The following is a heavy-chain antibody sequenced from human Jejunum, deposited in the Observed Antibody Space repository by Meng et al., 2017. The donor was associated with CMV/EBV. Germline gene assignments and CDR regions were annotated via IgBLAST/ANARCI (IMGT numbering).Heavy chain of an antibody. CDR3: AKEADYCSTTACYVGPPDY. V-gene: IGHV3-23*04. J-gene: IGHJ4*02. CDR1: GITFSNIW. CDR2: ISSSGGVT. Sequence: EVQLVESGGNSVQSGGSLRLSCEASGITFSNIWITWVRQAPGKGLEWVSVISSSGGVTQYADSVKGRFTISRDNSKNTLYLQMNSLRAEDTAVYYCAKEADYCSTTACYVGPPDYWGQGTLVTVSS. D-gene: IGHD2-2*01.